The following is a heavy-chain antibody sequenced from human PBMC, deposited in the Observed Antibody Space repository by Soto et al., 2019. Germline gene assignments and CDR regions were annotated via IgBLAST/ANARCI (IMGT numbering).Heavy chain of an antibody. V-gene: IGHV1-69*04. CDR3: ARDFSTDSAAILAYYGMDV. CDR2: IIPILGIA. J-gene: IGHJ6*02. Sequence: ITSHESNWVRKATGQGLEWMGRIIPILGIANYAQKFQGRVTITADKSTSTAYMELSSLRSEDTAVYYCARDFSTDSAAILAYYGMDVWG. CDR1: ITSHE. D-gene: IGHD2-2*01.